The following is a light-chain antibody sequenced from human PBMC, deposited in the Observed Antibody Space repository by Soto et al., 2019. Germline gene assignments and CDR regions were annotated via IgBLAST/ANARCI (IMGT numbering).Light chain of an antibody. V-gene: IGLV2-23*01. J-gene: IGLJ1*01. CDR1: ISDVGSSGP. Sequence: QSALTQPAAVSGSPGQSITISCSGSISDVGSSGPVSWYQHHPGQVPKLIIYEGSRRPSGVSSRFSGSKTGNTASLTITGLQAEDEANYYCCSYVGARTYVFGTGTKVTVL. CDR2: EGS. CDR3: CSYVGARTYV.